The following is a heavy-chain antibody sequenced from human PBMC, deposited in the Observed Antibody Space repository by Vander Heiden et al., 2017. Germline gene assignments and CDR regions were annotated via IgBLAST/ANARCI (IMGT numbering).Heavy chain of an antibody. CDR3: TTDAVDIMATILGY. CDR2: SKSKTDGGTT. J-gene: IGHJ4*02. V-gene: IGHV3-15*07. CDR1: SNGG. Sequence: SNGGRNGVRKAPGKGRQWVGRSKSKTDGGTTDYAARVKGRFTISRDDSKNTLYLQMNSLKTEDTAVYYCTTDAVDIMATILGYWGQGTLVTVSS. D-gene: IGHD5-12*01.